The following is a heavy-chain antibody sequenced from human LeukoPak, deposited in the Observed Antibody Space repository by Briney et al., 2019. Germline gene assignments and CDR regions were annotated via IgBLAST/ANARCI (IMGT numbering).Heavy chain of an antibody. J-gene: IGHJ4*02. CDR2: IYHSGST. D-gene: IGHD2-2*02. CDR1: GYSISSGYY. Sequence: PSETLSLTCAVSGYSISSGYYWGWIRPSPGKGLEWIGNIYHSGSTYKNPSLKRRATISLDTSKNQFSLKLSSVTAADTAMYYCARLSGAPVRHPIYHFDYWGQGTLVAVSS. V-gene: IGHV4-38-2*01. CDR3: ARLSGAPVRHPIYHFDY.